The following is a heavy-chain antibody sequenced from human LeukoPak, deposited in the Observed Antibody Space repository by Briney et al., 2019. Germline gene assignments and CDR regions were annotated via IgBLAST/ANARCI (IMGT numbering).Heavy chain of an antibody. D-gene: IGHD3-3*01. Sequence: ASVKVSCKASGYTFTSYYMHWVRQAPGQGLEWMGIINPSGGSTSYAQKFQGRVTITRNTSISTAYMELSSLRSEDTAVYYCARVDTIFGLGSDYWGQGTLVTVSS. CDR2: INPSGGST. J-gene: IGHJ4*02. CDR3: ARVDTIFGLGSDY. V-gene: IGHV1-46*01. CDR1: GYTFTSYY.